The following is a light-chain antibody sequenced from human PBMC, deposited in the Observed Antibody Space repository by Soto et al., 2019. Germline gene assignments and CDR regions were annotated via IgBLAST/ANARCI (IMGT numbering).Light chain of an antibody. Sequence: EIVMTQSPATLSVSPGERATLSCRASQSVSSNLAWYQQKPGQAPRLLIYGASTRATGIPARFSGSGSGTEFTLTISRLQSEDFAVYYCQQYNNWPFTFGPGTKGDIK. CDR2: GAS. J-gene: IGKJ3*01. CDR3: QQYNNWPFT. CDR1: QSVSSN. V-gene: IGKV3-15*01.